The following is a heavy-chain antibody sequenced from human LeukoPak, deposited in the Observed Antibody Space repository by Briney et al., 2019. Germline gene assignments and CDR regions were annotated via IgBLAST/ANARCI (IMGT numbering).Heavy chain of an antibody. V-gene: IGHV3-15*01. J-gene: IGHJ4*02. CDR2: IKSKTDGGTT. D-gene: IGHD3-22*01. CDR1: GFTFSHAW. Sequence: GGSLRLSCAASGFTFSHAWMSCVRQAPGKWLEWVGRIKSKTDGGTTDYAAPVKGRFTISRDDSKNTLYLQMNSLKTEDTAVYYCTTTMMQYYYDSSGYYGFDYWRQGTLVTVSS. CDR3: TTTMMQYYYDSSGYYGFDY.